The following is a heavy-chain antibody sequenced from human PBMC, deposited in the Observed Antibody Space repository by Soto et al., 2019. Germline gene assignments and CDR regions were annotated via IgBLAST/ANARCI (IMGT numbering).Heavy chain of an antibody. CDR1: GFTFIGYA. CDR2: ISGSGGST. D-gene: IGHD1-26*01. Sequence: GGSLRLSCAASGFTFIGYAMSWGRQAPGKGLEWVSAISGSGGSTYYADSVKGRFTISRDNSKNTLYLQMNSLRAEDTAVYYCAKAGSGSYSSFGYWGQGTLVTVSS. J-gene: IGHJ4*02. V-gene: IGHV3-23*01. CDR3: AKAGSGSYSSFGY.